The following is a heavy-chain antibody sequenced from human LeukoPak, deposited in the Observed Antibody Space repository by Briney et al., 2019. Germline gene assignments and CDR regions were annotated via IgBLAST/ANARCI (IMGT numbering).Heavy chain of an antibody. Sequence: AGPLRLSCAASGFTVSSCAMRWARQAPGKRLERVSGISGSGGSTYYADSVKGRFTISRDNYKNTLYLQMNSLRAEDTAVYYCAKGPQSTYYYYMDVWGKGTTVIVFS. CDR3: AKGPQSTYYYYMDV. D-gene: IGHD2-2*01. J-gene: IGHJ6*03. V-gene: IGHV3-23*01. CDR2: ISGSGGST. CDR1: GFTVSSCA.